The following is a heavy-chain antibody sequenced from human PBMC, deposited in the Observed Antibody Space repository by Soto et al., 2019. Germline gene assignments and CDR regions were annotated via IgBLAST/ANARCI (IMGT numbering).Heavy chain of an antibody. CDR1: GGSVSSGSYY. V-gene: IGHV4-61*01. CDR2: IYYSGST. J-gene: IGHJ1*01. Sequence: PSETLSLTCTVSGGSVSSGSYYWSWIRQPPGKGLEWIGYIYYSGSTNYNPSLKSRVTISVDTSKNQFSLKLSSVTAADTAVYYCASHGAYCGGDCYSQYFQHWGQGTLVTVS. CDR3: ASHGAYCGGDCYSQYFQH. D-gene: IGHD2-21*02.